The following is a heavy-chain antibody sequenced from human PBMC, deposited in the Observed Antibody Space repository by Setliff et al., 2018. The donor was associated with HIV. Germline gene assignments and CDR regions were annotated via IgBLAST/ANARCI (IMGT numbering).Heavy chain of an antibody. CDR3: ARDNPHFGVASSYYYGMDV. CDR2: IYSSGNT. D-gene: IGHD3-3*01. V-gene: IGHV4-59*12. CDR1: GGSLNSYY. Sequence: SETLSLTCTVSGGSLNSYYWTWIRQSPGKGLEWIGYIYSSGNTNYNPSLKSRVTMSMDTSKNTFSLKLKSVTAADTAIYYCARDNPHFGVASSYYYGMDVWGQGTTVTVSS. J-gene: IGHJ6*02.